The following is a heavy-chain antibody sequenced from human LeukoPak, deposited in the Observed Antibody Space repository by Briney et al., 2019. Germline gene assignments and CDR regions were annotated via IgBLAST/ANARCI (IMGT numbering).Heavy chain of an antibody. V-gene: IGHV3-23*01. D-gene: IGHD6-19*01. CDR1: GFTFINYA. CDR3: ARPTSGLYAGGFDY. Sequence: VGSLRLSCAASGFTFINYAMNWVRQAPGKGLEWVSALSFSGLTTYYADSVRGRFTISRDNSKSTLYLQMNSLRAEDTALYYCARPTSGLYAGGFDYWGQGILVTVSS. J-gene: IGHJ4*02. CDR2: LSFSGLTT.